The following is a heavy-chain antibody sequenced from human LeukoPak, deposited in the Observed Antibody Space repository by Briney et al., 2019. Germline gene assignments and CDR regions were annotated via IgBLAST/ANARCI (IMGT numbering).Heavy chain of an antibody. CDR3: ARDPVGVAAAGTSWFDP. V-gene: IGHV1-2*02. CDR2: INPNSGGT. CDR1: GYTFTGYY. Sequence: ASVKVSCKASGYTFTGYYMHWVRQAPGQGLEWMGWINPNSGGTNYAQKFQGGVTMTRDTSISTAYMELSRLRSDDTAVYYCARDPVGVAAAGTSWFDPWGQGTLVTVSS. J-gene: IGHJ5*02. D-gene: IGHD6-13*01.